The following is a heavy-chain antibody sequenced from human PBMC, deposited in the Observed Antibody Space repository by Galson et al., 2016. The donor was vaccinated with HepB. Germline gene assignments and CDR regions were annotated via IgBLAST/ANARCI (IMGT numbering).Heavy chain of an antibody. Sequence: SLRLSCAASGFTLSSFAMHWVRQVPGKGLEWVAVISNDGSNENYADSVKGQFTISRDNSKNTLYLQMNSLRPEDTAVYYCARGNVGMAGTTIYSWDRGTLVTVSS. V-gene: IGHV3-30*04. CDR3: ARGNVGMAGTTIYS. J-gene: IGHJ4*02. CDR1: GFTLSSFA. D-gene: IGHD1-7*01. CDR2: ISNDGSNE.